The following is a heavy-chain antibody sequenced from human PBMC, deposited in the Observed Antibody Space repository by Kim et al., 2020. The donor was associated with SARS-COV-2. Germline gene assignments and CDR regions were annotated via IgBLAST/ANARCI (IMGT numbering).Heavy chain of an antibody. D-gene: IGHD3-10*01. Sequence: SGPTLVNPTQTLTLTCTFSGFSLSTSGVGVGWIRQPPGKALEWLALIYWDDDKRYSPSLKSRLTITKDTSKNQVVLTMTNMDPVDTATYYCARDYGSGSYPFYYFDYWGKGTLDTVSS. CDR1: GFSLSTSGVG. CDR2: IYWDDDK. V-gene: IGHV2-5*02. CDR3: ARDYGSGSYPFYYFDY. J-gene: IGHJ4*02.